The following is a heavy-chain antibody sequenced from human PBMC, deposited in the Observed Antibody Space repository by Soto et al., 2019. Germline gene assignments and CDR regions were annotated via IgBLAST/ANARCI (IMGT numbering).Heavy chain of an antibody. D-gene: IGHD6-19*01. CDR3: TTVPGIAVAGDYYGMDV. CDR2: IKSKTDGGTT. CDR1: GFTFSNAW. V-gene: IGHV3-15*01. Sequence: GGSLRLSCAASGFTFSNAWMSWVRQAPGKGLEWVGRIKSKTDGGTTDYAAPVKGRFTISRDDSKNTLYLQMNSLKTEDTAVYYCTTVPGIAVAGDYYGMDVGGQGTTVTVSS. J-gene: IGHJ6*02.